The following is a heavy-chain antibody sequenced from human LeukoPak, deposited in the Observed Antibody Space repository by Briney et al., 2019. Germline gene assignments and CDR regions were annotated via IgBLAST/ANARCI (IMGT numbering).Heavy chain of an antibody. CDR3: TYSLYRIQLWLY. J-gene: IGHJ4*02. V-gene: IGHV3-21*04. CDR2: ISSSSSYI. Sequence: GGSLRLSCAASGFTFSSYSMNWVRQAPGKGLEWVSSISSSSSYIYYADSVKGRFTISRDNSKNTLYLQMNSLRAEDTAVYYCTYSLYRIQLWLYWGQGTLVTVSS. D-gene: IGHD5-18*01. CDR1: GFTFSSYS.